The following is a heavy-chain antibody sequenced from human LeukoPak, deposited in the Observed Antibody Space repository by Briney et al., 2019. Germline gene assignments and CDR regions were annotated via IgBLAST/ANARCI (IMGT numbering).Heavy chain of an antibody. CDR2: IKVDGSQK. J-gene: IGHJ6*03. V-gene: IGHV3-7*01. CDR1: GFTFINYY. CDR3: ARDFIQVLGYYYYYMDV. Sequence: GGSLRLSCAASGFTFINYYMTWVRQAPGKGLEWVATIKVDGSQKHYVDSVRGRFTISRDNAKNSLYLQMNSLRAEDTAVYYCARDFIQVLGYYYYYMDVWGKGTTVTVSS. D-gene: IGHD2-8*02.